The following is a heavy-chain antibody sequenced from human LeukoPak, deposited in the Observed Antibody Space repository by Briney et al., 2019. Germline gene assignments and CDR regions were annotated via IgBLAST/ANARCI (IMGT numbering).Heavy chain of an antibody. CDR2: IIDSVDST. CDR3: AKDSYGSGSYSPDY. CDR1: GFTFSSYA. V-gene: IGHV3-23*01. J-gene: IGHJ4*02. Sequence: PGGSLRLSCAASGFTFSSYAMTSVRQAPGKGLEWVSAIIDSVDSTYYADTVKGGFTISTDNSKNTLYLQMNSLRAEDTAVYYCAKDSYGSGSYSPDYWGQGTLVTVSS. D-gene: IGHD3-10*01.